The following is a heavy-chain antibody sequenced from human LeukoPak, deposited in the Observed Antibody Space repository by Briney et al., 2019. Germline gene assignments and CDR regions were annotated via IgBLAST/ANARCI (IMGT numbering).Heavy chain of an antibody. CDR1: GYTFTRYY. V-gene: IGHV1-46*01. D-gene: IGHD2-2*01. CDR2: INPSGGST. Sequence: GASVTVSCKASGYTFTRYYMHWVRQAPGQGLEWMGIINPSGGSTSYAQKFQGRVTMTRDMSTSTVYMELSSLRSEDTAVYYCARGLAVPAGMGYNWFDPWGQGTLVTVSS. J-gene: IGHJ5*02. CDR3: ARGLAVPAGMGYNWFDP.